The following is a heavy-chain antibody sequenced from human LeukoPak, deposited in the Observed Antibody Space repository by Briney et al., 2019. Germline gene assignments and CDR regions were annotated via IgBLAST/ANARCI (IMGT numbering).Heavy chain of an antibody. CDR3: AKDRGSYSTTADS. Sequence: GGSLRLSCAASGFTFSDYGIHWVRQAPGKGLEWVAVIWYDGTNKYYGDSVKGRFTISRDNSKNTLYMQMNSLRAEDTAVYYCAKDRGSYSTTADSWGQGTLVTVSS. V-gene: IGHV3-33*06. D-gene: IGHD1-26*01. J-gene: IGHJ5*01. CDR2: IWYDGTNK. CDR1: GFTFSDYG.